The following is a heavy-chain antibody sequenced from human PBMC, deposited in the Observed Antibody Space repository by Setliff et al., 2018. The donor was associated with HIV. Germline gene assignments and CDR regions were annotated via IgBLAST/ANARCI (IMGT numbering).Heavy chain of an antibody. CDR1: GFTFSTYA. CDR3: ARALPFRTFGGFDP. Sequence: GGSLRLSCAAPGFTFSTYAISWVRQAPGKGLEWVSAIDGGGGNTYYADSVRGRFTISRDNSKNTVYLHMNSLKAEDTAVYYCARALPFRTFGGFDPWGQGTLVTVSS. V-gene: IGHV3-23*01. CDR2: IDGGGGNT. J-gene: IGHJ5*02. D-gene: IGHD3-10*01.